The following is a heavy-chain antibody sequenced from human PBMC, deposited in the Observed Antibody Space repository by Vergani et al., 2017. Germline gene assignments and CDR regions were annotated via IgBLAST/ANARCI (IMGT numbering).Heavy chain of an antibody. J-gene: IGHJ6*03. CDR2: IIPMFGTL. Sequence: QLVQSGAELKKTGSSVKVSCKASGGTFSSYGINWVRQAPGQGLEWMGGIIPMFGTLNYAPKFQDRVTITADESTSTAYMEMRSLRSEDTAIFYCARGRSDYSSTSGRYYFYLDVWGNGTTVTVSS. CDR1: GGTFSSYG. CDR3: ARGRSDYSSTSGRYYFYLDV. V-gene: IGHV1-69*01. D-gene: IGHD6-6*01.